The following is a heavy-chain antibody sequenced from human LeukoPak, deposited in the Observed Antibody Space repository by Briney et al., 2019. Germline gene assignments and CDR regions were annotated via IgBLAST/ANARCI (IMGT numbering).Heavy chain of an antibody. CDR2: IIPIFGTA. D-gene: IGHD3-10*01. CDR3: ARKQGTLWFGEFYDY. V-gene: IGHV1-69*13. Sequence: ASVKVSCKASGGTFSSYAISWVRQAPGQGLEWMGGIIPIFGTANYAQKFQGRVTITADESTSTAYMELSSLRSEDTAVYYCARKQGTLWFGEFYDYWGQGTLVTVSS. CDR1: GGTFSSYA. J-gene: IGHJ4*02.